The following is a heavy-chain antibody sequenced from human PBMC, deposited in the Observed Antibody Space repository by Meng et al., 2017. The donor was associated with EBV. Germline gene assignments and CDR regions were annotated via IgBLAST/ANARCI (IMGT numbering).Heavy chain of an antibody. J-gene: IGHJ5*02. CDR2: INPNSGGT. CDR3: AKGADLAAAGTFWFDP. V-gene: IGHV1-2*06. Sequence: QWRLGGSGAEGKKPGASGKVSFKASGYTFTGYYIHWVRQAPGQGLEWMGRINPNSGGTNYAQKFQGRVTMTRDTSISTAYMELSRLRSDDTAVYYCAKGADLAAAGTFWFDPWGQGTLVTVSS. D-gene: IGHD6-13*01. CDR1: GYTFTGYY.